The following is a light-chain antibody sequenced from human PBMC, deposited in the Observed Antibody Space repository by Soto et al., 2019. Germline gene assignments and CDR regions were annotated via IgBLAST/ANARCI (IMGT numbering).Light chain of an antibody. V-gene: IGKV1-9*01. CDR2: GAS. CDR1: QAIINY. Sequence: IQLTQSPSSLSASVGDRVTITCRASQAIINYLAWYQQKPGKAPQLLIYGASTLQSGVPSRFSGSGSGTHFTLTISGLQPDDFATYYCQHYSLVWAFGQGTKVDIK. J-gene: IGKJ1*01. CDR3: QHYSLVWA.